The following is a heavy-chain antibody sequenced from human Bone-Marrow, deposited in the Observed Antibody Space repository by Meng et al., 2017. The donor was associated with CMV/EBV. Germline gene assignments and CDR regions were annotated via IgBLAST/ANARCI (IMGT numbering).Heavy chain of an antibody. CDR3: ARVGRGILTGYYLVNYGMDV. V-gene: IGHV3-30-3*01. CDR2: ISYDGSNK. D-gene: IGHD3-9*01. Sequence: GESLKISCAASGFTFSTYVMHWVRQAPGKGLECVAVISYDGSNKYYADSVKGRFTISRDNSKKTLYLQMNSLRAEDTAVYYCARVGRGILTGYYLVNYGMDVWGQGTTVTVSS. CDR1: GFTFSTYV. J-gene: IGHJ6*02.